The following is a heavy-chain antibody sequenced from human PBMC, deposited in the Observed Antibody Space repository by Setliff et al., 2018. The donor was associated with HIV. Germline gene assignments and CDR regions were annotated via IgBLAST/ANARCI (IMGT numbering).Heavy chain of an antibody. D-gene: IGHD5-12*01. V-gene: IGHV1-46*01. Sequence: ASVKVSXKPSGYSFTNHYMHWVRQAPGQGLEWMGVINPTGGSTRNTQKFQGRVAMTRDTSTSTVYMELSSLRSEGTAVYYCASAGAWQRNALDIWGQGTMVTVSS. CDR2: INPTGGST. J-gene: IGHJ3*02. CDR1: GYSFTNHY. CDR3: ASAGAWQRNALDI.